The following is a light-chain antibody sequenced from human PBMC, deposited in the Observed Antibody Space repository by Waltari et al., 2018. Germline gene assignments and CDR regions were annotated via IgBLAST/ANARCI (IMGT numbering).Light chain of an antibody. Sequence: DIVMTQSPDSLAVSLGERASINCTYSQTILYNSNNKNYLAWYQQKPGQPPKLLIYWASTRQSGVPDRFSGSGSGTDFTLTISSLQAGDVAVYYCQQYFTTLTFGGGTKVEIK. J-gene: IGKJ4*01. V-gene: IGKV4-1*01. CDR3: QQYFTTLT. CDR2: WAS. CDR1: QTILYNSNNKNY.